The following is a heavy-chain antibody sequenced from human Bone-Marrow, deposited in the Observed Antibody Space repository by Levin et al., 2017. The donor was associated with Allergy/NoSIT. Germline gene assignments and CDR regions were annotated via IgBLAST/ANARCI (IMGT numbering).Heavy chain of an antibody. Sequence: GESLKISCVASEFTFRNYAMNWVRQAPGQGLEWVSSISETSINTDYADSVKGRFTISRDNAQNSLYLQMNSLRVDDTAVYYCARQMIPTAIDWGQGTLVTVSS. J-gene: IGHJ4*02. CDR3: ARQMIPTAID. V-gene: IGHV3-21*01. CDR2: ISETSINT. D-gene: IGHD2-2*01. CDR1: EFTFRNYA.